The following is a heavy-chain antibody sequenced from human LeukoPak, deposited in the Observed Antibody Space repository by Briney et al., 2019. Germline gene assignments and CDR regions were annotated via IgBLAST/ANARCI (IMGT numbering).Heavy chain of an antibody. CDR1: GFTFSKYA. V-gene: IGHV3-23*01. Sequence: PGGSLRLSCAASGFTFSKYAMTWVRQAPGKGLEWVSGISVSGGSTNYADSVKGRFTISRDNSKNTLYLQMNSLRAEDTAVYYCAKSNYFDSDGYYFFDYWGQGTLVTVSS. CDR3: AKSNYFDSDGYYFFDY. CDR2: ISVSGGST. J-gene: IGHJ4*02. D-gene: IGHD3-22*01.